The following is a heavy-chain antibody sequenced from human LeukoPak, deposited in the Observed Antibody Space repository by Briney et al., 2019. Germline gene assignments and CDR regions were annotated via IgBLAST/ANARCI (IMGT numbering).Heavy chain of an antibody. J-gene: IGHJ3*02. CDR3: AREVGATSAFDI. CDR1: GGSISSYY. CDR2: IYYSGST. Sequence: SETLSLTCTVSGGSISSYYWSWIRQPPGKGLEWIGYIYYSGSTNYNPFLKSRVTISVDTSKNQFSLKLSSVTAADTAVYYCAREVGATSAFDIWGQGTMVTVSS. V-gene: IGHV4-59*01. D-gene: IGHD1-26*01.